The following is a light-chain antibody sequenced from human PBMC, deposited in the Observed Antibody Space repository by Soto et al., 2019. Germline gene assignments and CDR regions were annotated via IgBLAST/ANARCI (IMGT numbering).Light chain of an antibody. CDR3: QQTYSTPPT. CDR2: AAS. V-gene: IGKV1-39*01. CDR1: QSISTY. J-gene: IGKJ1*01. Sequence: DIQMTQSPSSLSASVGDRVTITCRASQSISTYLNWYQQKAGLAPKLLIYAASSLQSGVPSRFSGSGSGTDFTLTISSLQPEDFPTYYCQQTYSTPPTFGQGTKVDIK.